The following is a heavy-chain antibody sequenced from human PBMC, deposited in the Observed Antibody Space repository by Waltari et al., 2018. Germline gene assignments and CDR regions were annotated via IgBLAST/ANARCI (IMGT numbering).Heavy chain of an antibody. V-gene: IGHV1-46*01. J-gene: IGHJ4*02. CDR2: INPSGGST. Sequence: QVQLVQSGAEVKKPGASVKVSCKVSGYTLTELSMHWVRQAPGKGLEWMGIINPSGGSTSYAQKFQGRVTMTRDTSTSTVYMELSSLRSEDTAVYYCARPSGDYSFDYWGQGTLVTVSS. D-gene: IGHD4-17*01. CDR1: GYTLTELS. CDR3: ARPSGDYSFDY.